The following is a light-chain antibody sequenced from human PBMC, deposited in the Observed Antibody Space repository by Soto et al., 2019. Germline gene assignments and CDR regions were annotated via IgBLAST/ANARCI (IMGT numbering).Light chain of an antibody. V-gene: IGKV3-11*01. Sequence: EIVLTQSPATLFLSPGERATLSCRASQSISNYLAWYQHKPGQAPRLLIYDASNRATATPPRFSGSGSGTDFTLTISSLEPEDFAVYYCQQRSAGVTFGQGTRLEIK. CDR1: QSISNY. CDR3: QQRSAGVT. CDR2: DAS. J-gene: IGKJ5*01.